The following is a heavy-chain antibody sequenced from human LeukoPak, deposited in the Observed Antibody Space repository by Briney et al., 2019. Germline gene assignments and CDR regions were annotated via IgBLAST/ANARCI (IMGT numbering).Heavy chain of an antibody. CDR1: GGSFTDYY. Sequence: SETLSLTCAVYGGSFTDYYWSWIRQPPGKGLEWFGEINHSGSTNYNPSLKSRVTISVDTSKNQFSLKLSSVTAADTAVYYCARGVAGAGIAVAGTFRVGMKFDPWDQGTLVTVSS. V-gene: IGHV4-34*01. D-gene: IGHD6-19*01. CDR2: INHSGST. J-gene: IGHJ5*02. CDR3: ARGVAGAGIAVAGTFRVGMKFDP.